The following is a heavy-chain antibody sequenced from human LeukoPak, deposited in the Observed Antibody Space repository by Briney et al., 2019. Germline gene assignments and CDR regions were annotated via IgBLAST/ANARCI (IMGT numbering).Heavy chain of an antibody. D-gene: IGHD6-6*01. V-gene: IGHV3-11*04. CDR2: ISSSGSTI. CDR3: ARDGRRGQLVGGSLVL. Sequence: GGSLRLSCAASGFTFSNYWMSWVRQAPGKGLEWVSYISSSGSTIYYADSVKGRFTIPRDNAKNSLYLQMNSLRAEDTAVYYCARDGRRGQLVGGSLVLWGQGTLVTVSS. J-gene: IGHJ4*02. CDR1: GFTFSNYW.